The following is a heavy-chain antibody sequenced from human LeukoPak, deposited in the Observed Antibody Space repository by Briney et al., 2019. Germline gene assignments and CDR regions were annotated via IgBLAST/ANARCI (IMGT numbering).Heavy chain of an antibody. CDR1: GFTFTSSA. J-gene: IGHJ5*02. CDR3: AARRITIFGVVIDP. Sequence: ASVKVSCKASGFTFTSSAMQWVRQARGQRLEWIGWIVVGSGNTNYAQKFQERVTITRDMSTSTAYMELSSLRSEDTAVYHCAARRITIFGVVIDPWGQGTLVTVSS. V-gene: IGHV1-58*02. CDR2: IVVGSGNT. D-gene: IGHD3-3*01.